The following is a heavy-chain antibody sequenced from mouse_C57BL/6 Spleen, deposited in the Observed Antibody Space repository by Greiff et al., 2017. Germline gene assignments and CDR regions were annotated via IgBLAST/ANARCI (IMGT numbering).Heavy chain of an antibody. V-gene: IGHV1-82*01. CDR3: ARSYGISVFDY. J-gene: IGHJ2*01. Sequence: QVQLQQSGPELVKPGASVKISCKASGYAFSSSWMNWVKQRPGKGLEWIGRIYPGDGDTNYNGKFKGKATLTADKTSSTAYMQLSSLTSEDSAVYCCARSYGISVFDYWGQGTTLTVSS. CDR2: IYPGDGDT. D-gene: IGHD2-1*01. CDR1: GYAFSSSW.